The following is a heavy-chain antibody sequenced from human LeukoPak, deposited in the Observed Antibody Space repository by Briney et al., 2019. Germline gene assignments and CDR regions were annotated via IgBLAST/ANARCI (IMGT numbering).Heavy chain of an antibody. V-gene: IGHV3-15*05. D-gene: IGHD3-10*01. J-gene: IGHJ4*02. Sequence: PGGSLRLSCAASGFTFSSYSVNCVRQAPGKGLEGVCCIKSKIYDGGRVYAAPVKGRFTISKDDSKNTLFLPMNSLKIEDPAGYYCMTVTLRPVGLWGQGTLVTVSS. CDR1: GFTFSSYS. CDR2: IKSKIYDGGR. CDR3: MTVTLRPVGL.